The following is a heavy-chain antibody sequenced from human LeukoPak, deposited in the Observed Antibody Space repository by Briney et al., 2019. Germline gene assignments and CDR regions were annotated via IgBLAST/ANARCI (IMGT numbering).Heavy chain of an antibody. CDR3: ARHTRGYSGPYGDYNWFDP. CDR2: IYYSGST. V-gene: IGHV4-39*01. D-gene: IGHD5-12*01. J-gene: IGHJ5*02. Sequence: SETLSLTCTVSGGSISSSSYYWGWIRQPPGKGLEWIGSIYYSGSTYYNPSLKSRVTISLDTSKNQFSLKLRSVTAADTAVYYCARHTRGYSGPYGDYNWFDPWGQGTLVTVSS. CDR1: GGSISSSSYY.